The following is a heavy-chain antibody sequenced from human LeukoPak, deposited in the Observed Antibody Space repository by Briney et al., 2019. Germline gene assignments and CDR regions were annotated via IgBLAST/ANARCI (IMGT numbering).Heavy chain of an antibody. V-gene: IGHV3-48*01. J-gene: IGHJ3*02. CDR3: ARGWHDSSGYYYVDAFDI. CDR1: GFTFSSYS. D-gene: IGHD3-22*01. Sequence: GGSLRLSCAASGFTFSSYSMNWVRQAPGKGLEWVSYISSSSSTIYYADSVKGRFTISRDNAKNSLYLQMNSLRAEDTAVYYCARGWHDSSGYYYVDAFDIWGQGTMVTVSS. CDR2: ISSSSSTI.